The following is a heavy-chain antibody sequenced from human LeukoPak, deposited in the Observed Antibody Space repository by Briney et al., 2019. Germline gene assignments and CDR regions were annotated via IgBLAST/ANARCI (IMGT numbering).Heavy chain of an antibody. D-gene: IGHD3-10*01. CDR2: ISSSGSTI. V-gene: IGHV3-48*03. J-gene: IGHJ6*04. CDR1: EFTFSSYE. CDR3: ARDVAFGSLDV. Sequence: PGGSLRLSCAASEFTFSSYEMNWVRQAPGKGLEWVSYISSSGSTIYYADSVKGRFTISRDNAKNSLYLQMNSLRAEDTAVYYCARDVAFGSLDVWGKGTTVTISS.